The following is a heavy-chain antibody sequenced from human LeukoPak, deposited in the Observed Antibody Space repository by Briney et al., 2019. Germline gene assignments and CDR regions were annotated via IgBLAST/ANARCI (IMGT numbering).Heavy chain of an antibody. CDR1: GFTFSSYA. CDR3: AKPPPYCSSTSCPPTT. J-gene: IGHJ5*02. D-gene: IGHD2-2*01. V-gene: IGHV3-23*01. Sequence: GGSPRLSCAASGFTFSSYAMSWVRQAPGKGLEWVSAISGSGGSTYYADSVKGRFTISRDNSKNTLYLQMNSLRAEDTAVYYCAKPPPYCSSTSCPPTTWGQGTLVTVSS. CDR2: ISGSGGST.